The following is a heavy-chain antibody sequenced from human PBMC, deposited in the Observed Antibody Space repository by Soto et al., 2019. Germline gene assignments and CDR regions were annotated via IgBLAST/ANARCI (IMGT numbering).Heavy chain of an antibody. J-gene: IGHJ6*02. V-gene: IGHV3-30-3*01. CDR2: ISYDGSNK. D-gene: IGHD4-17*01. Sequence: PGGSLRLSCAASGFTFSSYAMHWVRQAPGKGLEWVAVISYDGSNKYYADSVKGRFTISRDNSKNTLYLQMNSLRAEDTAVYYCARGDYGDYFPYYYYGMDVWGQGTTVTVSS. CDR1: GFTFSSYA. CDR3: ARGDYGDYFPYYYYGMDV.